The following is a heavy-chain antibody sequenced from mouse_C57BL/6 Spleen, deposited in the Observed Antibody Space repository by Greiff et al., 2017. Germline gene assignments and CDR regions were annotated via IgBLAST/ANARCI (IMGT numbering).Heavy chain of an antibody. J-gene: IGHJ1*03. Sequence: QVQLKESGAELVRPGASVTLSCKASGYTFTDYEMHWVKQTPVHGLEWIGAIDPETGGTAYNQKFKGKAILTADKSSSTAYMELRSLTSEDSAVYYCTRVTTEGYFDVWGTGTTVTVSS. D-gene: IGHD1-1*01. CDR2: IDPETGGT. CDR3: TRVTTEGYFDV. CDR1: GYTFTDYE. V-gene: IGHV1-15*01.